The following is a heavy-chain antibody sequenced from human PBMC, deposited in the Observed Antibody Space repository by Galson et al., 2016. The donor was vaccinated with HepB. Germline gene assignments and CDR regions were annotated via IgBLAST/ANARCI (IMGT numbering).Heavy chain of an antibody. J-gene: IGHJ4*02. CDR1: GFSFGAYA. D-gene: IGHD1-1*01. CDR2: ITGGGIST. V-gene: IGHV3-23*01. CDR3: AKDLRT. Sequence: SLRLSCAASGFSFGAYAMSWVRQAPGKGLEWVSAITGGGISTYYLDSVKGRFVIARDNSKTTLFLQMNILRAEDTATYYCAKDLRTWGQGTLVTVSS.